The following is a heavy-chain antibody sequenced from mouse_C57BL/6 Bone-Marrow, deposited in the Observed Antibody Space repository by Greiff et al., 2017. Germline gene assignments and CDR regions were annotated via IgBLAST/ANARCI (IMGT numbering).Heavy chain of an antibody. Sequence: QVQLQQPGAELVRPGTSVKLSCKASGYTFTSYWMHWVKQRPGQGLEWIGVIDPSDSYTNYNQKFKGKATLTVDTSSSTAYMQLSSLTSEDSAVYYCARRGSSLFDYWGQGTTLTVSS. V-gene: IGHV1-59*01. D-gene: IGHD1-1*01. CDR1: GYTFTSYW. CDR3: ARRGSSLFDY. J-gene: IGHJ2*01. CDR2: IDPSDSYT.